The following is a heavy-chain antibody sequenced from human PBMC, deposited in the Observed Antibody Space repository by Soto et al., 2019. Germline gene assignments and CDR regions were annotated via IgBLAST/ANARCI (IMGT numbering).Heavy chain of an antibody. V-gene: IGHV3-21*01. J-gene: IGHJ5*02. CDR1: GFTFSSYS. CDR3: ASSITMVRGVDLQAFYNWFDP. Sequence: GGALRLYCADSGFTFSSYSMNWVRQAPGKGLEWVSSISSSSSIIYYADSVKGRFTISRDNAKNSLYLQMNSLRAEDTAVYYCASSITMVRGVDLQAFYNWFDPWGQGTLVTVSS. D-gene: IGHD3-10*01. CDR2: ISSSSSII.